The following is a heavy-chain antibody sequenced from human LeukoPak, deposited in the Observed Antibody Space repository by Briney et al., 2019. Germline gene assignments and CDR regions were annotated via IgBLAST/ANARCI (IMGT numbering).Heavy chain of an antibody. D-gene: IGHD3-10*01. J-gene: IGHJ5*02. V-gene: IGHV4-4*07. CDR1: GGSISSYY. Sequence: NPSETLSLTCTVSGGSISSYYWSWIRQPAGKGLEWIGRIYTSGSTNYNPSLKSRVTMSVDTSKNQFSLKLSSVTAADTAVYYCARRVGSGSYSDWFDPWGQGTLVTVSS. CDR2: IYTSGST. CDR3: ARRVGSGSYSDWFDP.